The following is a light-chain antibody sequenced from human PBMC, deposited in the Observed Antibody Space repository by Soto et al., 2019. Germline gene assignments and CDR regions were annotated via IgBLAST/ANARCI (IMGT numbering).Light chain of an antibody. CDR2: EVS. Sequence: QSALTQPASVSGSPGQSITISCTGTSSDVGSYNLFSWYQQHPGKAPKLMIYEVSKRPSGVSNRFSGSKSGNTASLTISGLQAEDEADYSCCSYAGSSTFYVFGTGTKVTVL. J-gene: IGLJ1*01. CDR1: SSDVGSYNL. CDR3: CSYAGSSTFYV. V-gene: IGLV2-23*02.